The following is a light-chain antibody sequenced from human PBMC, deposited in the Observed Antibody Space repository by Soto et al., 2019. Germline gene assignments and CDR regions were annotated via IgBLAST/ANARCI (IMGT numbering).Light chain of an antibody. CDR1: QSINSY. V-gene: IGKV1-39*01. CDR3: QQGYSTFPT. Sequence: DIQMTQSPSSLSASVGDRVTITCRASQSINSYLNWYQQKPGKAPKLLIYAASSLQSGVPSRFSGGGSGTDFTLTIRSLQPEECATDEGQQGYSTFPTVGQGTRLEIK. J-gene: IGKJ5*01. CDR2: AAS.